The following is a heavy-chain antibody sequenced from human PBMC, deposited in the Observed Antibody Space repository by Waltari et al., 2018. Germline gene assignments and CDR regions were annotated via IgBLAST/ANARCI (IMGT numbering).Heavy chain of an antibody. V-gene: IGHV4-39*02. Sequence: AGIRQPPGQGLGWIVTMSYNGATYTSPSLKSRVTLARDTSKNHLSLKLGSVTAADTAVYYCATYIGASIGTAAFDVWGQGTMVTVSS. D-gene: IGHD5-12*01. J-gene: IGHJ3*01. CDR3: ATYIGASIGTAAFDV. CDR2: MSYNGAT.